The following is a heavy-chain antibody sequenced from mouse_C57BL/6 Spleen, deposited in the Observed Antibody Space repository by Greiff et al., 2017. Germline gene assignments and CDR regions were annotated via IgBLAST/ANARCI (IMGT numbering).Heavy chain of an antibody. J-gene: IGHJ2*01. V-gene: IGHV1-50*01. D-gene: IGHD2-1*01. Sequence: QVQLQQPGAELVKPGASVKLSCKASGYTFTSYWMQWVKQRPGQGLEWIGEIDPSDSYTNYNQKFKGKATLTVDTSSSTAYMQLSSLTSEDSAVYYCARAAYGNYVFDYWGQGTTLTVSS. CDR1: GYTFTSYW. CDR3: ARAAYGNYVFDY. CDR2: IDPSDSYT.